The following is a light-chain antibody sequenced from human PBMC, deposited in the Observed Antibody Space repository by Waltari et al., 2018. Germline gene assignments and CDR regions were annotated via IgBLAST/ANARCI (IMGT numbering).Light chain of an antibody. J-gene: IGLJ3*02. CDR2: LNSDGSH. V-gene: IGLV4-69*01. CDR1: SGHSSYA. Sequence: QVVLTQSPSASASLGASFKLTCTLSSGHSSYAIAWHQQQPEKGPRYLMKLNSDGSHRKGDGSPDRFAGSSSGAERYLIISSLQSEDEGDYYCQAWGTGTKRMFGGGTRLAVL. CDR3: QAWGTGTKRM.